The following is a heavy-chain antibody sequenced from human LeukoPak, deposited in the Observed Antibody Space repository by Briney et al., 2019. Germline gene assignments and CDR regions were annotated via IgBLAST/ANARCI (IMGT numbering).Heavy chain of an antibody. J-gene: IGHJ3*02. D-gene: IGHD3-22*01. V-gene: IGHV1-69*13. Sequence: GASVKVSCKASGGTFSSYAISWVRQAPGQGLEWMGGIIPIFGTANYAQKFQGRVTITADESTSTAYMELSSLRSEDTAVSYCARVYDSSGWGGFDIWGQGTMVTVSS. CDR2: IIPIFGTA. CDR1: GGTFSSYA. CDR3: ARVYDSSGWGGFDI.